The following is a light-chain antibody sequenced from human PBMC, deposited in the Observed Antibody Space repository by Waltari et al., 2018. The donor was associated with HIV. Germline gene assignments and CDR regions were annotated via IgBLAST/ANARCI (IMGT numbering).Light chain of an antibody. CDR1: TGPVTSGHH. V-gene: IGLV7-46*01. J-gene: IGLJ2*01. CDR2: DTF. CDR3: LLSFAGARPVV. Sequence: QAVVTQEPSLTVSPGGTVTLPRGHSTGPVTSGHHPHGVQQKSGHAPRTLIYDTFNKHSWTPARFSGSLLGGKAALTLSGAQPEDEAEYFCLLSFAGARPVVFGGGTNLTVL.